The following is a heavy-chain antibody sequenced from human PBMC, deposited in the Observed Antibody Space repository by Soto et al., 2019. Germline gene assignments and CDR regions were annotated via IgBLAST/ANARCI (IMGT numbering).Heavy chain of an antibody. D-gene: IGHD2-15*01. J-gene: IGHJ3*02. CDR3: ARTGVGYCSGGSCYAGAFDI. CDR1: GGTFSSYT. V-gene: IGHV1-69*02. Sequence: SLKVSCKASGGTFSSYTISWVRQAPGQGLEWMGRIIPILGIANYAQKFQGRVTITADKSTSTAYMELSSLRSEDTAVYYCARTGVGYCSGGSCYAGAFDIWGQGTMVTVSS. CDR2: IIPILGIA.